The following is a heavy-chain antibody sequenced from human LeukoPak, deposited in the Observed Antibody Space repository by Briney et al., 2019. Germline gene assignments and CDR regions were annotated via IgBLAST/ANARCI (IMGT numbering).Heavy chain of an antibody. V-gene: IGHV4-59*01. Sequence: PSETLSLTCTVSGGSISSFYWSWIRQPPGEGLEWIGYISNSGSTRYNPSLKSRVTISVDTSENQLSLKLSSVTTADTAVYYCVRLQPNTGEWAFGIWGQGTMVSVSS. D-gene: IGHD1-1*01. J-gene: IGHJ3*02. CDR2: ISNSGST. CDR1: GGSISSFY. CDR3: VRLQPNTGEWAFGI.